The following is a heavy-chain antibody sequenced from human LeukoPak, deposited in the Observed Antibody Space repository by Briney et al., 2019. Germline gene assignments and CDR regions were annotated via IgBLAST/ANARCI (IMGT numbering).Heavy chain of an antibody. J-gene: IGHJ6*03. Sequence: GGSLRLSCAASGFTFSSYAMSWVRQAPGKGLEWVSAISGSGGSTYYADSVKGRFPISRDNSKNTLYLQMNSLRAEDTAVYYCATEPRNYYYYYMDVWGKGTTVTVSS. V-gene: IGHV3-23*01. CDR2: ISGSGGST. D-gene: IGHD1-14*01. CDR3: ATEPRNYYYYYMDV. CDR1: GFTFSSYA.